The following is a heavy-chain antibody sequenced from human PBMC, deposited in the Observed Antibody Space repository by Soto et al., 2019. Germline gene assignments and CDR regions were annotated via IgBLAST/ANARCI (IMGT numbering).Heavy chain of an antibody. Sequence: QVQLVQSGAEVKKPGASVKVACKASGYAFTGYYMHWVRQAPGQGHEWMGWINPNSGGTNYAQKFQGWVTMTRDTSISTAYMELSRLRSDDTAVYYCARAYIWGSYRYGGDAFDIWGQGTMVTVSS. V-gene: IGHV1-2*04. CDR1: GYAFTGYY. CDR3: ARAYIWGSYRYGGDAFDI. D-gene: IGHD3-16*02. CDR2: INPNSGGT. J-gene: IGHJ3*02.